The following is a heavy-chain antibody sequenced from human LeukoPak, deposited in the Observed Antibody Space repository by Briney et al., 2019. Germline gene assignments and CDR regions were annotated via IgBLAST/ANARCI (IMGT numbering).Heavy chain of an antibody. V-gene: IGHV1-8*01. D-gene: IGHD2/OR15-2a*01. Sequence: ASVKVSCKTSGYTFTSYDINWVRQATGQGLEWLGWMNPNSGNTGYAQQSQGRLTLTRDISISTAYMELSGLGSDDTAVYYCARAYLFTSNSWWFDPWGQGTLVTVSS. J-gene: IGHJ5*02. CDR2: MNPNSGNT. CDR1: GYTFTSYD. CDR3: ARAYLFTSNSWWFDP.